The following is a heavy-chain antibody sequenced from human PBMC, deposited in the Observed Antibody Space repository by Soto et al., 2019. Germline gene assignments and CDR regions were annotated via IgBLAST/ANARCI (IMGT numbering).Heavy chain of an antibody. CDR3: ARVTFTPNWFDS. CDR2: VYYRGSI. Sequence: PSETLSLTCTVSGDSISKPDYYWSWIRQPPGKGLEWIGYVYYRGSIYYNPSFESRITISVDTSKNQFSLNLTSVTAADSAAYFCARVTFTPNWFDSWGQGILVTVSS. V-gene: IGHV4-30-4*01. J-gene: IGHJ5*01. CDR1: GDSISKPDYY. D-gene: IGHD3-3*02.